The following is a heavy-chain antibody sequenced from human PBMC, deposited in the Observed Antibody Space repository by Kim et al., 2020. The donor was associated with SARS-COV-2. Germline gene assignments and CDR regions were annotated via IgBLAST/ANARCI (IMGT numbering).Heavy chain of an antibody. D-gene: IGHD6-19*01. J-gene: IGHJ4*02. CDR2: IYYSGST. Sequence: SETLSLTCTVSGGSISSSSYYWGWLRQPPGKGLEWIGSIYYSGSTYYNPPLKSRVTISVDTSKNQFSLKLSSVTAADTAVYYCARDPNSSGWLNYFDYWGQGTLVTVSS. CDR3: ARDPNSSGWLNYFDY. V-gene: IGHV4-39*07. CDR1: GGSISSSSYY.